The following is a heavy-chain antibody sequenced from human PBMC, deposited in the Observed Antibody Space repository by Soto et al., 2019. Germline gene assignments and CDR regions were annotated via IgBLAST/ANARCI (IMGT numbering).Heavy chain of an antibody. CDR3: ARSGGLDY. V-gene: IGHV3-66*01. CDR2: INSGGST. J-gene: IGHJ4*02. Sequence: EVPLVESGGGLVQPGGSLRLSCAASGFTVSSYYMSWVRQAPGKGLDWVSVINSGGSTYYADSVKGRFTISRDNSKNTLSLQMNSLRAEDTAVYYCARSGGLDYWGQGALVTVSS. D-gene: IGHD2-15*01. CDR1: GFTVSSYY.